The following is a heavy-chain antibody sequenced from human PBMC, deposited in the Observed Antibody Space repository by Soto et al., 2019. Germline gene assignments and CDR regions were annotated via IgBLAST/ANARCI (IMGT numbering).Heavy chain of an antibody. V-gene: IGHV3-23*01. Sequence: LRLSFAASGFTFSSYAMSWVRQAPGKGLEWVSAISGSGGSTYYADSVKGRFTISRYNSKNTLYLQMNSLRAEDTAVYYCAKEWEIAAAGFDYWGQGTLVTVSS. CDR3: AKEWEIAAAGFDY. J-gene: IGHJ4*02. CDR2: ISGSGGST. CDR1: GFTFSSYA. D-gene: IGHD6-13*01.